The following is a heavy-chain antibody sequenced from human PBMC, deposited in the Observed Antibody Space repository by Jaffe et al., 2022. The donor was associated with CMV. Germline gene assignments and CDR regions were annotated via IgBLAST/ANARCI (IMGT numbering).Heavy chain of an antibody. V-gene: IGHV1-8*01. D-gene: IGHD6-19*01. CDR2: MNPNSGNT. Sequence: QVQLVQSGAEVKKPGASVKVSCKASGYTFTSYDINWVRQATGQGLEWMGWMNPNSGNTGYAQKFQGRVTMTRNTSISTAYMELSSLRSEDTAVYYCARGALSGYSSGWYWGYYYYYGMDVWGQGTTVTVSS. J-gene: IGHJ6*02. CDR3: ARGALSGYSSGWYWGYYYYYGMDV. CDR1: GYTFTSYD.